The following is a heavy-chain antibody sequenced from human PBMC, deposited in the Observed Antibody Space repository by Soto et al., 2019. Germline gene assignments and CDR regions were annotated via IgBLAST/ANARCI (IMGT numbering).Heavy chain of an antibody. CDR3: ARDAYGDYDRYYYYGMDV. Sequence: PSETLSLTCTVSGGSISSYYWSWIRQPPGKGLEWIGYIYYSGSTNYNPSLKSRVTMSVDTSKNQFSLKLSSVTAADTAVYYCARDAYGDYDRYYYYGMDVWGQGTTVTVS. CDR2: IYYSGST. D-gene: IGHD4-17*01. J-gene: IGHJ6*02. V-gene: IGHV4-59*01. CDR1: GGSISSYY.